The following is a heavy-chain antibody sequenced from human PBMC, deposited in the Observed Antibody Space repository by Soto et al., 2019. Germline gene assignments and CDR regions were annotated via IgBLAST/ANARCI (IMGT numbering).Heavy chain of an antibody. D-gene: IGHD3-10*01. J-gene: IGHJ6*02. V-gene: IGHV3-23*01. Sequence: EVQLLESGGGLVQPGGSLRLSCAASGFTFSSYAMSWVRQAPGKGLEWVSAISGSGGSTYYADSVKGRFTISRDNSKNTLYLQMNSLRVEDTAVYYCAKDRNYGPASYYYGMDVWGQGTTVTVSS. CDR3: AKDRNYGPASYYYGMDV. CDR2: ISGSGGST. CDR1: GFTFSSYA.